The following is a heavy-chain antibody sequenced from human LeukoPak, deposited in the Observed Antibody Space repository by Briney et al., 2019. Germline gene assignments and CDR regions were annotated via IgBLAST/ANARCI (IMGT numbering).Heavy chain of an antibody. D-gene: IGHD2-21*01. CDR3: ARKFAEVIAPPYYMDV. Sequence: PSETLSLTCAVYGGSFSGYYWSWIRQPPGKGLEWIGEINHSGSTNYNPSLKSRVTISVDTSKNQFSLKLSSVTAADTAVYYCARKFAEVIAPPYYMDVWGKGTTVTVSS. J-gene: IGHJ6*03. CDR2: INHSGST. CDR1: GGSFSGYY. V-gene: IGHV4-34*01.